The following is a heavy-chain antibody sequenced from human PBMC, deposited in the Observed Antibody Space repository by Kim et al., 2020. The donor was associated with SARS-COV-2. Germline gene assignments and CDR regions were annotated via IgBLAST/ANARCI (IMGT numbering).Heavy chain of an antibody. V-gene: IGHV3-15*01. CDR1: GFSFSNDW. CDR3: TSALGDYCGGDCYSRV. J-gene: IGHJ6*02. D-gene: IGHD2-21*02. CDR2: INSRINGGST. Sequence: GGSLRLSCAASGFSFSNDWMNWVRQAPGKGLEWLGRINSRINGGSTGYVAPGKGRSTITRDDSKNTLYFQMNSLKTEDTAVYFCTSALGDYCGGDCYSRVWGQGTPVTVSS.